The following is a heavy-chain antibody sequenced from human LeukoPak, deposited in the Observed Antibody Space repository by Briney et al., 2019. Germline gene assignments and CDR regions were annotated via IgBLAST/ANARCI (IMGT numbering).Heavy chain of an antibody. J-gene: IGHJ6*03. CDR1: GFIFSGYA. CDR3: ARDGGYYDFWSGYSEYAPQGYYYMDV. D-gene: IGHD3-3*01. Sequence: HPGGSLRLSCAASGFIFSGYAMHWVRQAPGKGLEWVAIISYDGSNKYYADSVKSRITISRDNSKNTLYLQMNSLRADDTAVYYCARDGGYYDFWSGYSEYAPQGYYYMDVWGKGTTVTVSS. V-gene: IGHV3-30-3*01. CDR2: ISYDGSNK.